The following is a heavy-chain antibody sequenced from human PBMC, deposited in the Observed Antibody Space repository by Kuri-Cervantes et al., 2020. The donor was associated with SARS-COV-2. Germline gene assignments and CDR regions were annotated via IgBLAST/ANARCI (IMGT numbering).Heavy chain of an antibody. Sequence: ASVKVSCKASGGTFSSYAISWVRQAPGQGLEWMGWISTYNGNTNYAQKLQGRVTMTTDTSTSRAYMELRSLRSDDTAVYYCAREIQLWKPIDYWGQGTLVTVSS. CDR3: AREIQLWKPIDY. V-gene: IGHV1-18*01. J-gene: IGHJ4*02. CDR2: ISTYNGNT. D-gene: IGHD5-18*01. CDR1: GGTFSSYA.